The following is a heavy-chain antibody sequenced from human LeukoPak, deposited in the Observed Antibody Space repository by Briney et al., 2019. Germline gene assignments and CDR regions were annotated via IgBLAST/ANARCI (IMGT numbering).Heavy chain of an antibody. D-gene: IGHD5-24*01. Sequence: SETLSLTCTVSGGSITSHYWSWIRQPPGKGLEWIGYFYYSGSTNYNPSLESRVTISVDTSRAHSYLKLSSVTAADTAVYYCARSGGRDGYNFGYWGPGTLVTFSS. CDR1: GGSITSHY. CDR2: FYYSGST. CDR3: ARSGGRDGYNFGY. V-gene: IGHV4-59*08. J-gene: IGHJ4*02.